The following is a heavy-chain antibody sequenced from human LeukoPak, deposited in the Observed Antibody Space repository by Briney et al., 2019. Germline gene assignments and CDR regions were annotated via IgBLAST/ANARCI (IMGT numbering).Heavy chain of an antibody. D-gene: IGHD1-26*01. J-gene: IGHJ4*02. CDR1: GGTFSSYA. CDR3: ARVEGPPNSGSYPLDTD. CDR2: IIPILGIA. Sequence: SVKVSFKASGGTFSSYAISWVRQAPGQGLEWMGRIIPILGIANYAQKFQGRVTITADKSTSTAYMELSSLRSEDTAVYYCARVEGPPNSGSYPLDTDWGQGTLVTVSS. V-gene: IGHV1-69*04.